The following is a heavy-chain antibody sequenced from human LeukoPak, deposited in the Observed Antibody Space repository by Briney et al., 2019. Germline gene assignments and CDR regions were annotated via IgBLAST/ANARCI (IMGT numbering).Heavy chain of an antibody. CDR1: GGSITTDC. CDR3: ARRTPGPQLDEYVAYYFDL. D-gene: IGHD3/OR15-3a*01. CDR2: IYSSGMT. J-gene: IGHJ4*02. Sequence: PSETLSLTCTVSGGSITTDCWIWIRQPPGKGLEWIVYIYSSGMTKYDPSLKSRGTISVDPSKNQLSLKLNSVTAADTAVYYCARRTPGPQLDEYVAYYFDLWGQGTLVTVSS. V-gene: IGHV4-4*09.